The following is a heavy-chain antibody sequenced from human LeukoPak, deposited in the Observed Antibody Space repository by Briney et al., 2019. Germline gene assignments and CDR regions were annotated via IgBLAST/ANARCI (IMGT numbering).Heavy chain of an antibody. J-gene: IGHJ2*01. Sequence: GGSLRLSCAASGFTFSNYAMSWVRQAPGKGLEWVSVISASGSMTFYADSVKGRFTISRDNSKNTIYLQMNSLRAADTAVYYCAKDEVLSRSLRSDWYFDLWGRGTLVTVSS. D-gene: IGHD3-3*01. V-gene: IGHV3-23*01. CDR2: ISASGSMT. CDR3: AKDEVLSRSLRSDWYFDL. CDR1: GFTFSNYA.